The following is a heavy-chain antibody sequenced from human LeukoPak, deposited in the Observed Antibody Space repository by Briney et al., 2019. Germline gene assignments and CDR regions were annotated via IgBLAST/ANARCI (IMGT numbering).Heavy chain of an antibody. CDR1: GFTFDDYA. J-gene: IGHJ6*03. CDR2: ISWNSGSI. Sequence: PGGSLRLSCEASGFTFDDYAMHWVRQAPGKGLEWVSGISWNSGSIGYADSVKGRFTISRDNTKNSLYLQMNSLRAEDMALYYCAKDSSGYPYYMDVWGKGTTVTVSS. CDR3: AKDSSGYPYYMDV. V-gene: IGHV3-9*03. D-gene: IGHD5-12*01.